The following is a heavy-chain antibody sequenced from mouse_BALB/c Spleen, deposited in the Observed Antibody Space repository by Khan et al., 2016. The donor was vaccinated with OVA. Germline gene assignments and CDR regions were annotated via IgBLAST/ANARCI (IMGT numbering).Heavy chain of an antibody. CDR3: ARYYGSSFAY. D-gene: IGHD1-1*01. J-gene: IGHJ3*01. CDR1: GYAFSSYW. Sequence: QVQLQQSGAELVRPGSSVKISCKASGYAFSSYWMNWVKQRPGQGLEWIGQIYPGNGDTNYNGKFKGKATLTADKSSSTAHMQLSSLTSEDSAVYFCARYYGSSFAYGGQGTLVTVSA. V-gene: IGHV1-80*01. CDR2: IYPGNGDT.